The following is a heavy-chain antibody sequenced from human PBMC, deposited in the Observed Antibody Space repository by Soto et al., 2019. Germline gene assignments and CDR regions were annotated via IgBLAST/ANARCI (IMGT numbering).Heavy chain of an antibody. CDR1: GGTFSSDA. Sequence: QVQLVQSGAEVRQPASSVKVSCKTSGGTFSSDAISWVRQAPGQGLEWMGGIVPIVDTSTYAQKFQGRVTITADESTNTVDMELSSLRYDDTAVYYCVRVVAIPGYPDNWGQGTLVTV. D-gene: IGHD5-12*01. CDR2: IVPIVDTS. V-gene: IGHV1-69*12. CDR3: VRVVAIPGYPDN. J-gene: IGHJ4*02.